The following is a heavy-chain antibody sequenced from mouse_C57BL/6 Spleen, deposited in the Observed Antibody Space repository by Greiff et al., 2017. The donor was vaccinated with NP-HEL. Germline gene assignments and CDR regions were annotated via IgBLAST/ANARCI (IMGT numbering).Heavy chain of an antibody. CDR2: IDPSDSYT. CDR1: GYTFTSYW. J-gene: IGHJ3*01. Sequence: QVQLKQPGAELVMPGASVKLSCKASGYTFTSYWMHWVKQRPGPGLEWIGEIDPSDSYTNYNQKFKGKSTLTVDKSSSTAYMQLSSLTSEDSAVYYCARAPLDYEAWFAYWGQGTLVTVSA. D-gene: IGHD2-4*01. V-gene: IGHV1-69*01. CDR3: ARAPLDYEAWFAY.